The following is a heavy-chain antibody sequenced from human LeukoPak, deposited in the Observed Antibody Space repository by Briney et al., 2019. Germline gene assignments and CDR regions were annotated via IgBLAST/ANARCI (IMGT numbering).Heavy chain of an antibody. CDR2: IYTSGST. J-gene: IGHJ6*03. V-gene: IGHV4-61*02. D-gene: IGHD4-17*01. CDR3: AREIPFHTVTTFSYYYYMDV. Sequence: PSETLSLTCAVSGYSISSGYYWSWIRQPAGKGLEWIGRIYTSGSTNYNPSLKSRVTISVDTSKNQFSLKLSSVTAADTAVYYCAREIPFHTVTTFSYYYYMDVWGKGTTVTVSS. CDR1: GYSISSGYY.